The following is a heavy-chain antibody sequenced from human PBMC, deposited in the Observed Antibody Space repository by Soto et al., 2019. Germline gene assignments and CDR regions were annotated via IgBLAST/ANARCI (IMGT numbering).Heavy chain of an antibody. D-gene: IGHD3-10*01. CDR2: IWYDGSNK. J-gene: IGHJ6*02. Sequence: HPGGSLRLSCAASGFTFSSYGMHWVRQAPGKGLEWVAVIWYDGSNKYYADSVKGRFTISRDNSKNTLYLQMNSLRAEDTAVYYCAREGPITMVRGVIGYYYGMDVWGQGTTVTVSS. V-gene: IGHV3-33*01. CDR3: AREGPITMVRGVIGYYYGMDV. CDR1: GFTFSSYG.